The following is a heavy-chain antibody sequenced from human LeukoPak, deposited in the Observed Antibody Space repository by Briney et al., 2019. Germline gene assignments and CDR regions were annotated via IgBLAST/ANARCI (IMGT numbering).Heavy chain of an antibody. CDR2: ISSSGSTI. J-gene: IGHJ4*02. V-gene: IGHV3-48*03. D-gene: IGHD6-13*01. CDR1: GFTFSSYE. Sequence: PGGSLRLSCAASGFTFSSYEMNWVRQAPEKGLEWVSYISSSGSTIYYADAVKGRFTISRDNAKSSLYLQMNSLRAEDTAVYYCARVMAAAADWGQGTLVTVSS. CDR3: ARVMAAAAD.